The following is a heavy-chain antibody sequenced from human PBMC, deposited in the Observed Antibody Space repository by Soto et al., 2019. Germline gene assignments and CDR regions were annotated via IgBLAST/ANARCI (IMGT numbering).Heavy chain of an antibody. D-gene: IGHD3-22*01. J-gene: IGHJ4*02. CDR2: IWSDGSNK. CDR1: GFPCSKYG. Sequence: RGGSLSLSCVGSGFPCSKYGMHWVRPAPGRGLEWVAVIWSDGSNKYYADSVKGRFTISRDNSKNTLYLQMNSLRAEDTAVYYCARDLDPHYYDSSGYLPRGAFDYWGQGTLVTVSA. CDR3: ARDLDPHYYDSSGYLPRGAFDY. V-gene: IGHV3-33*08.